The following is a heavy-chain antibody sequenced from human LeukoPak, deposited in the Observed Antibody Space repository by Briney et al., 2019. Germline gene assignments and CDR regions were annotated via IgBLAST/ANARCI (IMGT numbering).Heavy chain of an antibody. V-gene: IGHV3-74*01. CDR2: INGDASST. CDR3: ARGGSGYSSSWSTFDY. J-gene: IGHJ4*02. Sequence: GGSLRLSCVASGFXFSSYWIHWVRQAPGKGLVWVSRINGDASSTTYADSVKGRFTISRDNAKNTVYLQMNSLRVEDTAVYYCARGGSGYSSSWSTFDYWGQGTLVTVSS. CDR1: GFXFSSYW. D-gene: IGHD6-13*01.